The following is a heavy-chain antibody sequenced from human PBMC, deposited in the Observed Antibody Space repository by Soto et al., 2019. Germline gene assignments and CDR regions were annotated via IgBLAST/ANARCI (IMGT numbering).Heavy chain of an antibody. CDR3: AKDPGYSLDY. CDR1: GDSVSIYSGA. D-gene: IGHD5-12*01. Sequence: SQTLSLTGVISGDSVSIYSGAWNWIRQSPSRGLEWLGRTYYRSKWYYDYAESVKSRIIISVDTSKNQFSLQLNSVTPEDAAVYYCAKDPGYSLDYWGQGTQVTVSS. J-gene: IGHJ4*02. V-gene: IGHV6-1*01. CDR2: TYYRSKWYY.